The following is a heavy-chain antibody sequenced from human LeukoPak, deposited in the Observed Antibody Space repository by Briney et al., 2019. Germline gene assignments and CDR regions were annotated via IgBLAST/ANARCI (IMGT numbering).Heavy chain of an antibody. J-gene: IGHJ6*03. CDR3: ARAYTAPGAYYYYMDV. Sequence: SETLSLTCTVSGGSISSYYWSWIRQPPGKGLEWIGYIYYSGSTNYNPSLKSRVTISVDTSKNQFSLKLSSVTAADTAVYYCARAYTAPGAYYYYMDVWGKGTTVTVSS. CDR2: IYYSGST. V-gene: IGHV4-59*08. D-gene: IGHD3-16*01. CDR1: GGSISSYY.